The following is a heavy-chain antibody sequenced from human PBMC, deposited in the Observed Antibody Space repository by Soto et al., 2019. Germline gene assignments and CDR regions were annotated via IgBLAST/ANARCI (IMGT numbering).Heavy chain of an antibody. V-gene: IGHV4-30-4*01. Sequence: PTETLSLTCTVSGDSLNSGYDYWSWIGQPPGKGLEWIGYIYYGGSTSYKPTLKSRVTISADTSQSQFFLILNSVTASDTAVYYCARDGAAVTNWDYALDVWGQGTTVTVSS. J-gene: IGHJ6*01. CDR3: ARDGAAVTNWDYALDV. CDR2: IYYGGST. D-gene: IGHD4-17*01. CDR1: GDSLNSGYDY.